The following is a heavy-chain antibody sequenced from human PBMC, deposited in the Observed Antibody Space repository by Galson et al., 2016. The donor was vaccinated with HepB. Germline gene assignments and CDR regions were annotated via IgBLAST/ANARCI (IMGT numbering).Heavy chain of an antibody. CDR1: SYTFTCYG. CDR2: ISAYNGNT. V-gene: IGHV1-18*01. CDR3: TRDPRFLEWLFPDDYYGMDV. D-gene: IGHD3-3*01. Sequence: SVKVSCKASSYTFTCYGISWVRQAPGQGLEWMGWISAYNGNTNYAQKLQGRVTMTTDTSTSTAYMELRSLRSDDAAVDYYTRDPRFLEWLFPDDYYGMDVWGHGTTVTVSS. J-gene: IGHJ6*02.